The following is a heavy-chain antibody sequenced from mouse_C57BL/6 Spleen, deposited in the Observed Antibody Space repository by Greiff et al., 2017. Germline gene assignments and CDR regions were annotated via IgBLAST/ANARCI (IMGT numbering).Heavy chain of an antibody. Sequence: QVQLQQSGAELARPGASVKLSCKASGYTFTSYGISWVKQRTGQGLEWIGEIYPRSGNTYYNEKFKGKATLTADKSSSTAYMELRSLTSEDSAVYFCARSYDYDVGWYFDVWGTGTTVTVSS. V-gene: IGHV1-81*01. CDR3: ARSYDYDVGWYFDV. CDR2: IYPRSGNT. CDR1: GYTFTSYG. J-gene: IGHJ1*03. D-gene: IGHD2-4*01.